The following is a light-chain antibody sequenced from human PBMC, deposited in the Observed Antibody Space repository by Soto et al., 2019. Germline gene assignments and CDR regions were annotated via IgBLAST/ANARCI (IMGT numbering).Light chain of an antibody. CDR2: GAS. V-gene: IGKV3-20*01. Sequence: VLTQSKATLSLSPGERASLTCRASQSVSNFLAWYQHKPGQAPRLLIHGASSRATGIPDRFSGSGSGTDFTLTISRLEPEDFALYYCQQYSSSPRTFGQGTKVDIK. J-gene: IGKJ1*01. CDR3: QQYSSSPRT. CDR1: QSVSNF.